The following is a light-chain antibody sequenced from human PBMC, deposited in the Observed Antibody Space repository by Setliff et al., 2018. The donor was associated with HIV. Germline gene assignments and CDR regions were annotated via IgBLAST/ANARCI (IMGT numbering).Light chain of an antibody. J-gene: IGLJ1*01. CDR1: SSDIGAYNY. CDR2: DVS. V-gene: IGLV2-14*03. CDR3: TSYTSSNTYV. Sequence: QSVLTQPASVSGSPGQSITFSCTGASSDIGAYNYVSWYQQYPGKAPKLMIYDVSKRPSGVSDRFSGSKSGNTASLTISGLQAEDEADYYCTSYTSSNTYVFGTGTRSPS.